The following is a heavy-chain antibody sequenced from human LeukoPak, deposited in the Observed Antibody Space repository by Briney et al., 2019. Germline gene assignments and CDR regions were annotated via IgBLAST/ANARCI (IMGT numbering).Heavy chain of an antibody. CDR1: GFTFSSYA. V-gene: IGHV3-23*01. J-gene: IGHJ4*02. Sequence: GGSLRLSCAASGFTFSSYAMNWVRQAPGKGLEWVSGASGSGGSTFYADSVKGRFTMSRDNSKNTLYLQMNSLRAEDTAVYYCAKSGGYSYVENFDYWGQGTLVTVSS. CDR2: ASGSGGST. D-gene: IGHD5-18*01. CDR3: AKSGGYSYVENFDY.